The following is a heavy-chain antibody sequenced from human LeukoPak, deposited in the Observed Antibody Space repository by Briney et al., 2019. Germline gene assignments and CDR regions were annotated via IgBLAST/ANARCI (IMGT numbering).Heavy chain of an antibody. CDR3: ARDGGGAPLPDW. V-gene: IGHV3-48*03. CDR1: GFTFSSYE. Sequence: GGSLRLSCAASGFTFSSYEMNWVRQAPGKRLEWVSYISSSGSTIYYADSVKGRFTISRDNAKNSLYLQMNSLRAEDTAVYYCARDGGGAPLPDWWGQGTLVTVSS. CDR2: ISSSGSTI. D-gene: IGHD2-21*01. J-gene: IGHJ4*02.